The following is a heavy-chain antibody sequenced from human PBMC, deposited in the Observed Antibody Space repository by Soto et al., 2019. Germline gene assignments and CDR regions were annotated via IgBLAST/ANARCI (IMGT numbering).Heavy chain of an antibody. Sequence: QVQLMQSGAEVKKPGASVKVSCKASGDTFTDYYIHWVRQAPGQGLEWMGTVNPSGGHTTYAQHFLGRVTMTRDTSTSTLYMELTGLTSDDTAISYCARGGHVVVVTAALDYWGQGTLVTVSS. J-gene: IGHJ4*02. CDR1: GDTFTDYY. V-gene: IGHV1-46*01. CDR3: ARGGHVVVVTAALDY. CDR2: VNPSGGHT. D-gene: IGHD2-21*02.